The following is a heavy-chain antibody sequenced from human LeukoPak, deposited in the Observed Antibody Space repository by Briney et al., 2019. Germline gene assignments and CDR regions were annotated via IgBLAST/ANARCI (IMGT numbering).Heavy chain of an antibody. V-gene: IGHV3-23*01. Sequence: GGTLRLSCAASGFTFSSYGMSWVRQAPGKGLEWVSAISGSGGSTYYADSVKGRFTISRDNSKNTLYLQMNSLRAEDTAVYYCARESGPDYGDDTDYWGQGTLVTVSS. D-gene: IGHD4-17*01. J-gene: IGHJ4*02. CDR2: ISGSGGST. CDR1: GFTFSSYG. CDR3: ARESGPDYGDDTDY.